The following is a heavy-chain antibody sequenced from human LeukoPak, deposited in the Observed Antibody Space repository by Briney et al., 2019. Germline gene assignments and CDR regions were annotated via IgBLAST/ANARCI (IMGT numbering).Heavy chain of an antibody. CDR2: INHSGST. Sequence: SETLSLTCAVYGGSFSGYYWSWMRQPPGKGLEWIGEINHSGSTNYNPSLKSRVTISVDTSENQFSLKLSSVTAADTAVYYCARVVVPAATDYWGQGTLVTVSS. J-gene: IGHJ4*02. CDR3: ARVVVPAATDY. D-gene: IGHD2-2*01. CDR1: GGSFSGYY. V-gene: IGHV4-34*01.